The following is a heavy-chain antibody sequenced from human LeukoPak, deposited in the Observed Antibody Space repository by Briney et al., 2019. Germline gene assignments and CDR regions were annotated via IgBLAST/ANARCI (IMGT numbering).Heavy chain of an antibody. CDR1: GFTFSSYS. V-gene: IGHV3-21*01. D-gene: IGHD1-14*01. J-gene: IGHJ3*02. CDR3: ARDRKGGAFDI. Sequence: GGSLRLSCAASGFTFSSYSMNWVRQAPGKGLEWVSSISSSSYIYYADSVKGRFTISRDNAKNSLYLQMNSLRAEDTAVYYCARDRKGGAFDIWGQGTMVTVSS. CDR2: ISSSSYI.